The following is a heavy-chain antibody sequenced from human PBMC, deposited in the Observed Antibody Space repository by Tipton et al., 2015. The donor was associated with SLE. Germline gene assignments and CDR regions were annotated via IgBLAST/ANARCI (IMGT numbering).Heavy chain of an antibody. J-gene: IGHJ4*02. Sequence: GSLRLSCAVSGFTFSNYWMSWVRQAPGKGLEWVANINQDGSDKYYVDSVKGLFTISRDNVKNSLYLQMNSLRAEDTAVYYCARGGIGLDYWGQGALVTVSS. CDR2: INQDGSDK. CDR1: GFTFSNYW. V-gene: IGHV3-7*04. CDR3: ARGGIGLDY. D-gene: IGHD2-15*01.